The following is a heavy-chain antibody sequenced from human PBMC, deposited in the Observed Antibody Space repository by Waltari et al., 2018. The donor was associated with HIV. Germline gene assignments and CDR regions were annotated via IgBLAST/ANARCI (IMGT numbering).Heavy chain of an antibody. J-gene: IGHJ3*01. D-gene: IGHD2-21*02. CDR1: GTSFTGYS. CDR3: ANLISMTATDVFDV. Sequence: QVRLEHWGPGLLKPSETLSLTCAVYGTSFTGYSWTLIRHSPGGGLQWIGEVDHRGSTYYNPSLKSRVAMSVDSFKHQFSLKVASVTAADTAVYYCANLISMTATDVFDVWGQGTLVSVSS. V-gene: IGHV4-34*01. CDR2: VDHRGST.